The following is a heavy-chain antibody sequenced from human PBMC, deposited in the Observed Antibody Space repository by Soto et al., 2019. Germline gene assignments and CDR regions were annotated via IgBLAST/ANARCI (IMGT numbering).Heavy chain of an antibody. V-gene: IGHV4-39*01. CDR3: ARHGWSNWKYYSYYMDF. J-gene: IGHJ6*03. CDR2: IYYSGST. D-gene: IGHD1-20*01. CDR1: GGSISSSSYY. Sequence: SETLSLTCTVSGGSISSSSYYWGWIRQPPGKGLEWIGSIYYSGSTYYNPSLKSRVTISVDTSKNQFSLKLSSVTAADTAVYYCARHGWSNWKYYSYYMDFWGKGTTVTVSS.